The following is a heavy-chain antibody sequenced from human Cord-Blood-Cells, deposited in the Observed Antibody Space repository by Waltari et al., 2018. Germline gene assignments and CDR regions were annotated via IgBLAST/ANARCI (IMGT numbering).Heavy chain of an antibody. CDR2: RCEDGRKK. CDR1: GFPFSSYG. CDR3: ARDGRSSSLYYYYGMDV. J-gene: IGHJ6*02. V-gene: IGHV3-33*01. D-gene: IGHD6-13*01. Sequence: QVQLVESGGGVVQPGRSLRLSCAASGFPFSSYGMPWVRQAPGQGLEGVAVRCEDGRKKNVANSWKGRFTISMDNSKNTLYLQMNSRRAEDTAVYYCARDGRSSSLYYYYGMDVWGQGTTVTVSS.